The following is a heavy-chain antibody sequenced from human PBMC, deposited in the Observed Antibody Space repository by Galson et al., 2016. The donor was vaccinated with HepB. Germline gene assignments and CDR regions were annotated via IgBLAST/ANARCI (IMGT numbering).Heavy chain of an antibody. CDR3: AKDSGAYYYDSSGYRRNAFDI. D-gene: IGHD3-22*01. V-gene: IGHV3-23*01. CDR1: GFSFYSFA. J-gene: IGHJ3*02. Sequence: SLRLSCAASGFSFYSFAMGWVRQAPGKGLEWVSGISDSGGNTWDADSVKGRFTISRDNAKNSLYLQMNSLRAGDTALYYCAKDSGAYYYDSSGYRRNAFDIWGQGTMVTVSS. CDR2: ISDSGGNT.